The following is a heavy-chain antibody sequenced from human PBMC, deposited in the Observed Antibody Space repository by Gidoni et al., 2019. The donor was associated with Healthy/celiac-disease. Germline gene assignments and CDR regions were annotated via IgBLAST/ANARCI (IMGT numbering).Heavy chain of an antibody. CDR3: ARDPPTYYYDSSGYSF. V-gene: IGHV3-48*03. J-gene: IGHJ4*02. CDR2: ISSSGSTI. D-gene: IGHD3-22*01. Sequence: EVQLVESGGGLVQPGGSLRLSCAASGFTFSSYEMNWVRQAPGKGLEWVSYISSSGSTIYYADSVKGRFTISRDNAKNSLYLQMNSLRAEDTAVYYCARDPPTYYYDSSGYSFWGQGTLVTVSS. CDR1: GFTFSSYE.